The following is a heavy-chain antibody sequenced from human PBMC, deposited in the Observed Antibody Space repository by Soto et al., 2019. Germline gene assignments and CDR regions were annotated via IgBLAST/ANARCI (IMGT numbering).Heavy chain of an antibody. Sequence: QVQLQESGPGLVKPSQTLSLTCTVSGGSISSGGYYWSWIRQHPGKGLEWIGYIYYSGSTYYNPSLKCRVTISVDSSKTQFSLKLSSVTAADTAVYYCAGGYDGPTRFDYWGQGTLVTVSS. CDR2: IYYSGST. D-gene: IGHD5-12*01. CDR3: AGGYDGPTRFDY. J-gene: IGHJ4*02. CDR1: GGSISSGGYY. V-gene: IGHV4-31*03.